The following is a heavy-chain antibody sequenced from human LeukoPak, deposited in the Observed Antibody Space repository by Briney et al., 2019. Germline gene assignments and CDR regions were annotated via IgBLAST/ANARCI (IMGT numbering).Heavy chain of an antibody. Sequence: GGSLRLSCAASGFTFSSYAMTWVRQAPGKGLEWVSAISGSGVSTYYADSVKGRFTISRDNSKNTLYLQMNSLRAEDTAVYYCAKVIGYTYDFDYWGQGTRVTVSS. D-gene: IGHD5-18*01. J-gene: IGHJ4*02. CDR1: GFTFSSYA. CDR2: ISGSGVST. V-gene: IGHV3-23*01. CDR3: AKVIGYTYDFDY.